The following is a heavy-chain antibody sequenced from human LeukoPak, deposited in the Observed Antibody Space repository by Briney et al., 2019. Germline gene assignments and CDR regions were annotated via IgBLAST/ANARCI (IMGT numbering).Heavy chain of an antibody. CDR3: ARDPDGSGSPDY. V-gene: IGHV4-59*01. D-gene: IGHD3-10*01. Sequence: SETLSLTCTVSGGSISSYYWSRIRQPPGKGLEWIGYIYYSGSTNYNPSLKSRVTISVDTSKNQFSLKLSSVTAADTAVYYCARDPDGSGSPDYWGQGTLVTGSS. J-gene: IGHJ4*02. CDR1: GGSISSYY. CDR2: IYYSGST.